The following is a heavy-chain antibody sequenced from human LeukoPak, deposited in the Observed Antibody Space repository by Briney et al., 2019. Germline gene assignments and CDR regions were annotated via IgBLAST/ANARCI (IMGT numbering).Heavy chain of an antibody. CDR1: GGSFSGYY. J-gene: IGHJ1*01. CDR2: INHSGST. D-gene: IGHD3-3*01. V-gene: IGHV4-34*01. Sequence: PSETLSLTCAVYGGSFSGYYWSWIRQPPGKGLEWIGEINHSGSTNYNPSLKSRVTISVDTSKNQFSLKLSSVTAADTAVYYCLLLESGFQHWGQGTPVTVSS. CDR3: LLLESGFQH.